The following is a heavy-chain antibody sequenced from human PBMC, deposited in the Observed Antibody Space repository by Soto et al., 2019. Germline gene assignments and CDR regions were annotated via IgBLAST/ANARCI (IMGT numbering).Heavy chain of an antibody. J-gene: IGHJ5*02. D-gene: IGHD2-2*01. Sequence: SDTLSLTCAVSGYSISSGYYWGWVRQPPGKGLEWLGSMFHSGKTYYNPSLKSRLTISVDTSKNQFSLKLNSVTAADTAVYYCARGHIVVVPTVGWFDPWGQGTLVTVSS. CDR1: GYSISSGYY. CDR3: ARGHIVVVPTVGWFDP. V-gene: IGHV4-38-2*01. CDR2: MFHSGKT.